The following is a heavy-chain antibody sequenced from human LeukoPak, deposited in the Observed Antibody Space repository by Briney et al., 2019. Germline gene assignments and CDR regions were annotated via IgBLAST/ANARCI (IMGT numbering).Heavy chain of an antibody. Sequence: ASLRVSCKTTGYTFVSYGINWVRQAPGRGLEWMGWISPYHGNTNFAQNFQDRLTMTTDTSTSTAYMELRGLMSDDTAVYYCARDSLPRRYFYYYMVVWGKGTTVIVSS. CDR2: ISPYHGNT. CDR3: ARDSLPRRYFYYYMVV. CDR1: GYTFVSYG. V-gene: IGHV1-18*01. J-gene: IGHJ6*03. D-gene: IGHD6-25*01.